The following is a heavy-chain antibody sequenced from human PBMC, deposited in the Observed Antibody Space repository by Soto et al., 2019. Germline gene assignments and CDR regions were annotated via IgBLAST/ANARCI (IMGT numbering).Heavy chain of an antibody. V-gene: IGHV1-3*01. D-gene: IGHD6-19*01. Sequence: QVQLVQSGAEVKKPGASVKVSCKASGYTFTSYAMHWVRQAPGQRLEWMGWINAGNGNTKYSQKFQGRVTITRDTSASTAYMELSSLRSEDTAVYYCAAAPVAGVWGDAVDIWGQGKMVTVSS. J-gene: IGHJ3*02. CDR3: AAAPVAGVWGDAVDI. CDR2: INAGNGNT. CDR1: GYTFTSYA.